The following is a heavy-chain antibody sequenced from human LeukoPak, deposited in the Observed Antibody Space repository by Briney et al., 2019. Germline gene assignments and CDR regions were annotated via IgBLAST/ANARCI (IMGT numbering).Heavy chain of an antibody. D-gene: IGHD4-17*01. J-gene: IGHJ6*03. CDR2: ISSSSSYI. Sequence: GGSLRLSCAASGFTFSSYSMNWVRQAPGKGLEWVSSISSSSSYIYYADSVKGRFTTSRDNAKNSLYLQMDSLRAEDTAVYYCARVGSGDYNFYFYYMDVWGKGTTVTVSS. CDR3: ARVGSGDYNFYFYYMDV. CDR1: GFTFSSYS. V-gene: IGHV3-21*04.